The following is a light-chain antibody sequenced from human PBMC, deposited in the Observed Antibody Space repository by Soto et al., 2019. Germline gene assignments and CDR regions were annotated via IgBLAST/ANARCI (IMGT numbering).Light chain of an antibody. CDR1: QSVSSN. CDR3: QQRSNFIT. Sequence: VVMTQSPATLSVSLGDRATLSCRASQSVSSNLAWYHQKPGQAPRLLIYDASNRATGIPARFSGSGSGTDFTLTISSLESEDFAVYYCQQRSNFITFGQGTRLEIK. CDR2: DAS. V-gene: IGKV3-11*01. J-gene: IGKJ5*01.